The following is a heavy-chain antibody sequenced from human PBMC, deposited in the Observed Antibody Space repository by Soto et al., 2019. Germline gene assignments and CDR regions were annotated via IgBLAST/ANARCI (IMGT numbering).Heavy chain of an antibody. Sequence: PGGSLRLSCTASGFTFGDYAMSWFRQAPGKGLEWVGFIRSKAYGGTTEYAASVKGRFTISRDDSKSIAYLQMNSLKTEDTAVYYCTRPPLRYFDWLLGDDYYYGMDVWGQGTTVTVSS. V-gene: IGHV3-49*03. CDR1: GFTFGDYA. J-gene: IGHJ6*02. D-gene: IGHD3-9*01. CDR2: IRSKAYGGTT. CDR3: TRPPLRYFDWLLGDDYYYGMDV.